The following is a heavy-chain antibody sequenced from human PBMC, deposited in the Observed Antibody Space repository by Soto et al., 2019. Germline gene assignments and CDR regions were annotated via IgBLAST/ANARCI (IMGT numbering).Heavy chain of an antibody. D-gene: IGHD2-21*02. J-gene: IGHJ4*02. CDR1: GYTFTSYA. V-gene: IGHV1-3*01. Sequence: QVQLVQSGAEVKKPGASVKVSCKASGYTFTSYAMHWVRQAPGQRLEWMGWINAGNGNTKYSQKFQGRVTITRDTPASSAYMELSSLRSEDTAVYYCVRSIVVVTAADYWGQGTLVTVSS. CDR3: VRSIVVVTAADY. CDR2: INAGNGNT.